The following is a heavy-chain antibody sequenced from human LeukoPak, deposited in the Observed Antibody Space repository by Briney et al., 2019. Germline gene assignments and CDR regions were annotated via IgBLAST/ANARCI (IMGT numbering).Heavy chain of an antibody. D-gene: IGHD3-22*01. Sequence: GESLKISCQVSGYSFTDYWISWVRQMPGKGLEWMGRIDPRNSDVKYSPSFQGHVTISADKSITTAYLQWSSLTDSDIGMYYCARHELGHSGYTRLDSWGQGTLVTVSS. CDR1: GYSFTDYW. CDR3: ARHELGHSGYTRLDS. CDR2: IDPRNSDV. J-gene: IGHJ4*02. V-gene: IGHV5-10-1*01.